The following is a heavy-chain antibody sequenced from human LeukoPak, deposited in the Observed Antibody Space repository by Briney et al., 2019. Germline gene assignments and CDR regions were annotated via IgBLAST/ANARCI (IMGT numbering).Heavy chain of an antibody. CDR3: AKRAQVDSGWCTLHY. CDR1: GFTFSTSA. D-gene: IGHD6-19*01. V-gene: IGHV3-23*01. CDR2: ISNGGDTA. Sequence: AGGSLRLSCAASGFTFSTSAMNWVRQAPGKGLEWVSTISNGGDTAYYADSVKGRFTISRDNSKNTLFLQMNSLRVDDTALYYCAKRAQVDSGWCTLHYWGQGSLVTVSS. J-gene: IGHJ4*02.